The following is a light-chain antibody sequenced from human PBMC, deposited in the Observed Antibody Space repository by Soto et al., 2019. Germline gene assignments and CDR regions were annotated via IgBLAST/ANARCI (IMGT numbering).Light chain of an antibody. CDR1: QSVSSN. V-gene: IGKV3-15*01. CDR3: QHYIGWPPV. Sequence: EIVMTQSPVTLSMSPGERATLSCRASQSVSSNVAWYQQKPGQAPRLLIYQTSARATGIPARFSGSGSGKDFTLTTSNLQSEDFALYYCQHYIGWPPVFGQGTKVEIK. CDR2: QTS. J-gene: IGKJ2*01.